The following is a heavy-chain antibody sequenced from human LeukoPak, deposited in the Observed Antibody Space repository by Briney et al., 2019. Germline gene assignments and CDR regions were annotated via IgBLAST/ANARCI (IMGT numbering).Heavy chain of an antibody. CDR1: GFTFSDYY. J-gene: IGHJ6*03. CDR2: ISSGSTI. CDR3: ARARYDYVWGSYRYTYYYYYMDV. V-gene: IGHV3-11*04. D-gene: IGHD3-16*02. Sequence: GGSLRLSCAASGFTFSDYYMSWIRQAPGKGLEWVSYISSGSTIYYADSVKGRFTISRDNAKNSLYLQMNSLRAEDTAVYYCARARYDYVWGSYRYTYYYYYMDVWGKGTTVTVSS.